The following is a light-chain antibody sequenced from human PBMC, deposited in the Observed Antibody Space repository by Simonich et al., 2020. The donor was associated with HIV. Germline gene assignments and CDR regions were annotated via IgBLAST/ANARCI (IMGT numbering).Light chain of an antibody. Sequence: QSALTQPASVSGSPGQSSTISCTGPSSDVGDYNYVSWYQQHPGKAPQLMIYDVSKLPSGVSNRFSGSKSGNTASLTISGLQAEDEADYYCSSYTSSSTLVFGGGTKLTVL. V-gene: IGLV2-14*01. CDR2: DVS. CDR1: SSDVGDYNY. J-gene: IGLJ3*02. CDR3: SSYTSSSTLV.